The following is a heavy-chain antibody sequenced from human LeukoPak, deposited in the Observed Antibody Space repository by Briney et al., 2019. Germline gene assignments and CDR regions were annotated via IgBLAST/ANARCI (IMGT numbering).Heavy chain of an antibody. J-gene: IGHJ4*02. D-gene: IGHD3-10*01. CDR1: GFTFSSYA. CDR2: ISGSGGST. Sequence: GGSLRLSCAASGFTFSSYAMSWVRQAPGEGLEWVSAISGSGGSTYYADSVKGRFTISRDNSKNTLYLQMNSLRAEDTAVYYCAKGGLGFGELLTCRSWGQGTLVTVSS. CDR3: AKGGLGFGELLTCRS. V-gene: IGHV3-23*01.